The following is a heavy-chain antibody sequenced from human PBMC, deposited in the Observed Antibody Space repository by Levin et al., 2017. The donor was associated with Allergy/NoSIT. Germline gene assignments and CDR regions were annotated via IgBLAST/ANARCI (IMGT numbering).Heavy chain of an antibody. Sequence: PSETLSLTCAVYGGSFSGYYWSWIRQPPGKGLEWIGEINHSGSTNYNPSLKSRVTISVDTSKNQFSLKLSSVTAADTAVYYCARGVKINWNDPVWDYWGQGTLVTVSS. CDR1: GGSFSGYY. CDR2: INHSGST. J-gene: IGHJ4*02. D-gene: IGHD1-20*01. V-gene: IGHV4-34*01. CDR3: ARGVKINWNDPVWDY.